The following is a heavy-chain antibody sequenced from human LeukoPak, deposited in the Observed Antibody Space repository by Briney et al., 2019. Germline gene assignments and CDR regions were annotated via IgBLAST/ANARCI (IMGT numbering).Heavy chain of an antibody. V-gene: IGHV3-30*02. J-gene: IGHJ4*02. D-gene: IGHD6-13*01. Sequence: GGSLRLSCAASGFTFSSYGMHWVRQAPGKGLEGVAFIRNDGSNKYYADSVKGRFTISRDNSKNTLYLQMNSLRAEDTAVYYCAKDLTGSSWTFDYWGRATLVTVSS. CDR2: IRNDGSNK. CDR3: AKDLTGSSWTFDY. CDR1: GFTFSSYG.